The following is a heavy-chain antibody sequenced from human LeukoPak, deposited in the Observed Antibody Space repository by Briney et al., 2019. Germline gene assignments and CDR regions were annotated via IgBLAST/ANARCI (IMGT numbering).Heavy chain of an antibody. Sequence: GGSLRLSCAASGFSFSRYAMSWVRQAPGKGLEWVSIMSVSGGSTYYADSVKGRFTISRDNSKNTLYLQMNSLRAEDTAVYYCAKEGGRLLWLHMDVWGKGTTVTVSS. CDR2: MSVSGGST. CDR3: AKEGGRLLWLHMDV. CDR1: GFSFSRYA. J-gene: IGHJ6*03. D-gene: IGHD3-10*01. V-gene: IGHV3-23*01.